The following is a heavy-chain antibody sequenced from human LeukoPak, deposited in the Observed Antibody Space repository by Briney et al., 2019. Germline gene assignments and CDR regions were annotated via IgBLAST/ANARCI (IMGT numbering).Heavy chain of an antibody. Sequence: GGSLRLSCAASGFTFSSYWMHWVRQAPGKGLVWVSRINSDGSSTSYADSVKGRFTISRDNAKNTLYLQMNSLRAADTAVYYCARSRRKGPVSLSFDYWGQGTLVTVSS. CDR1: GFTFSSYW. CDR3: ARSRRKGPVSLSFDY. D-gene: IGHD3-16*01. V-gene: IGHV3-74*01. CDR2: INSDGSST. J-gene: IGHJ4*02.